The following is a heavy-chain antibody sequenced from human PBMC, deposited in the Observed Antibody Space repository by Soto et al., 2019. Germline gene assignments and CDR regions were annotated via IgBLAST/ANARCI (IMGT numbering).Heavy chain of an antibody. CDR3: ATVRYSYGDVDY. D-gene: IGHD5-18*01. J-gene: IGHJ4*02. Sequence: ASVKVSCKVSGYTLTELSMHWVRQAPGKGLEWMGGFDPEDGETIYAQKFQGRVTMTEDTSTDTAYMELSSLRSEDTAVYYCATVRYSYGDVDYWGQGTLVTVSS. CDR1: GYTLTELS. V-gene: IGHV1-24*01. CDR2: FDPEDGET.